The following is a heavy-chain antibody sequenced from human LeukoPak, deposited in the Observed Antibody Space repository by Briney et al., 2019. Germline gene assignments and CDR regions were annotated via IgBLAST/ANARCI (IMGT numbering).Heavy chain of an antibody. CDR3: ARDCSSATCYAAFDY. CDR2: ISFDDTNK. V-gene: IGHV3-30-3*01. D-gene: IGHD2-2*01. CDR1: GFSFNKYA. J-gene: IGHJ4*02. Sequence: PGGSLRLSCVASGFSFNKYAMDWVRQAPGKGLEWVASISFDDTNKVYSDSVKGRFTVSRDRTNKTMYLQMHGLRAEDTAVYYCARDCSSATCYAAFDYWGQGVLVTVSS.